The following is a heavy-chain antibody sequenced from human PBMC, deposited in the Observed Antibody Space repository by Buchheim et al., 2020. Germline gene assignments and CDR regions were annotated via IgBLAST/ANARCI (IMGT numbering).Heavy chain of an antibody. Sequence: EVQLVESGGGLVQPGGSLRLSCAASGFTFSSYEMNWVRQAPGKGLEWVSYISSSGSTIYYADSVKGRLTISRDNAKNSLYLQMNSLRAEDTAVYYCARDPRYCSGGSCNPDYWGQGTL. CDR3: ARDPRYCSGGSCNPDY. CDR1: GFTFSSYE. V-gene: IGHV3-48*03. J-gene: IGHJ4*02. D-gene: IGHD2-15*01. CDR2: ISSSGSTI.